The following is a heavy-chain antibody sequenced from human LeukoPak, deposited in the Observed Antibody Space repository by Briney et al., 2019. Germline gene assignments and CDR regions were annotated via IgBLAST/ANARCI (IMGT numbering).Heavy chain of an antibody. Sequence: SVKVSCKASGGTFSSYAISWVRQAPGQGLEWMGGIIPIFGTANYAQKFQGRVTITADKSTSTAYMELSSLRSEDTAVYYCATDGDQSGYDSASYWGQGTLVTVSS. CDR1: GGTFSSYA. J-gene: IGHJ4*02. CDR3: ATDGDQSGYDSASY. CDR2: IIPIFGTA. V-gene: IGHV1-69*06. D-gene: IGHD5-12*01.